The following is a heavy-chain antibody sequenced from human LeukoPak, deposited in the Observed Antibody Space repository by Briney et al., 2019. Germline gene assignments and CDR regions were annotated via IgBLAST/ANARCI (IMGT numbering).Heavy chain of an antibody. CDR1: GGSISSYY. CDR3: ARDPSGYPY. Sequence: PSETLSLTCTVSGGSISSYYWSWIRQPPGKGLEWIGYIYYSGSTNYNPSLKSRVTISVDTSKNQFSLKLSSVTAADTAVYYCARDPSGYPYWGQGTLVTVSS. V-gene: IGHV4-59*01. CDR2: IYYSGST. D-gene: IGHD3-3*01. J-gene: IGHJ4*02.